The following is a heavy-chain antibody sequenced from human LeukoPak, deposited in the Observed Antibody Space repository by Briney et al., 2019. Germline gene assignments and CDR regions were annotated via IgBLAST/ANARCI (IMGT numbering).Heavy chain of an antibody. Sequence: TGGSLRLSCAASGFTFSSYGMHWVRQAPGKGLEWVAVISYDGSNKYYADSVKGRFTISRDNSKITLYLQMNSLRAEDTAEYYCAKDAADSSGWYTVGYWGQGTLVTVSS. CDR3: AKDAADSSGWYTVGY. CDR2: ISYDGSNK. V-gene: IGHV3-30*18. D-gene: IGHD6-19*01. CDR1: GFTFSSYG. J-gene: IGHJ4*02.